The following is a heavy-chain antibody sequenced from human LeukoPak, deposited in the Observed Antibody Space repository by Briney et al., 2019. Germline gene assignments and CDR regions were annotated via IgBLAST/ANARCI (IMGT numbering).Heavy chain of an antibody. CDR3: ARGSSDFWSGYGGNWFDP. CDR2: MNPNSGNT. V-gene: IGHV1-8*01. J-gene: IGHJ5*02. CDR1: GYTFTSYD. D-gene: IGHD3-3*01. Sequence: ASVKVSRKASGYTFTSYDINWVRQATGQGLEWMGWMNPNSGNTGYAQKFQGRVTMTRNTSISTAYMELSSLRSEDTAVYYCARGSSDFWSGYGGNWFDPWGQGTLVTVSP.